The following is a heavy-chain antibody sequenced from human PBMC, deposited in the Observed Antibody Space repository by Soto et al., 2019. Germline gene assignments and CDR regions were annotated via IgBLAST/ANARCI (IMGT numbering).Heavy chain of an antibody. CDR3: AKVGGRSSSLCYRNYYYYGMDV. Sequence: QVQLVESGGGVVQPGRSLRLSCAASGFTFSSYGMHWVRQAPGKGLEWVAVISYEGSNKYYADSVKGRFTISRDNSKNPLYLQMNSLRAEDTAVYYCAKVGGRSSSLCYRNYYYYGMDVWGQGTTVTVSS. CDR2: ISYEGSNK. J-gene: IGHJ6*02. CDR1: GFTFSSYG. D-gene: IGHD6-6*01. V-gene: IGHV3-30*18.